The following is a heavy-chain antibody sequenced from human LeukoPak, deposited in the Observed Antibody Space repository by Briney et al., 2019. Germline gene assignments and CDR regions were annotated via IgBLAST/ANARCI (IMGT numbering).Heavy chain of an antibody. D-gene: IGHD2-2*01. V-gene: IGHV5-51*01. Sequence: GESLKISCKGSGYSFTSHWIGWVRQMPGKGLEWMGIIYPGDSDTRYSPSFQGQVTISVDKSISTAYLQWSSLKASGTAMYYCARRGYCSTTSCSAPLDYWGQGTLVAVSS. CDR1: GYSFTSHW. J-gene: IGHJ4*02. CDR3: ARRGYCSTTSCSAPLDY. CDR2: IYPGDSDT.